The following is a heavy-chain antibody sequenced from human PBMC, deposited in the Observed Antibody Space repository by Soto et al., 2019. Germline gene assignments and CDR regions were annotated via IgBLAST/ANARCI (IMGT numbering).Heavy chain of an antibody. J-gene: IGHJ5*02. D-gene: IGHD3-3*01. CDR2: IIPIHGIA. CDR3: ARARITIFGVVLNWFDP. Sequence: SVKVSCKASGGTFSSYTISWVRQAPGQGLEWMGRIIPIHGIANYAQKFQGRVTITRDTSASTAYMELSSLRSEDTAVYYCARARITIFGVVLNWFDPWGQGTLVTVSS. V-gene: IGHV1-69*02. CDR1: GGTFSSYT.